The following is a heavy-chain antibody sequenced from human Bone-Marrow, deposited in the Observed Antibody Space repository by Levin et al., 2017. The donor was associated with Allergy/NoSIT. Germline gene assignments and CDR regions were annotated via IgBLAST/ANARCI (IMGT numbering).Heavy chain of an antibody. D-gene: IGHD5-12*01. CDR2: IKQDGSEK. CDR3: ARAGNIVATIKPRRYPYYYYYYMDV. Sequence: PGGSLRLSCAASGFTFSSYWMSWVRQAPGKGLEWVANIKQDGSEKYYVDSVKGRFTISRDNAKNSLYLQMNSLRAEDTAVYYCARAGNIVATIKPRRYPYYYYYYMDVWGKGTTVTVSS. CDR1: GFTFSSYW. J-gene: IGHJ6*03. V-gene: IGHV3-7*04.